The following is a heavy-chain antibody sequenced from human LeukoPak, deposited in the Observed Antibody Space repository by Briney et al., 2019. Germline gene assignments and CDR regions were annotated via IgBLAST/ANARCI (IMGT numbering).Heavy chain of an antibody. CDR3: ARGGGATDFDY. CDR2: IYDSGST. CDR1: GGSIRSSYYY. D-gene: IGHD1-26*01. J-gene: IGHJ4*02. Sequence: SETLSLTCTVSGGSIRSSYYYWGWIRQPPGKGLEWIGSIYDSGSTYYNPSLKSRVTISVDTSKNQFSLKLNSVTAADTAVYYCARGGGATDFDYWGQGTLVTVSS. V-gene: IGHV4-39*01.